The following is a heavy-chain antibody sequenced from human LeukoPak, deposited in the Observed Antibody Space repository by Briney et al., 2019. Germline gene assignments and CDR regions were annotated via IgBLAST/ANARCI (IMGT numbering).Heavy chain of an antibody. CDR3: ARGREYDFWSGYYTTDY. Sequence: PSETLSLTCTVSGGSISSSSYYWGWIRQPPGKGLEWIGNIYYSGSTYYNPSVKSRVTISVDTSKNQFSLKLSSVTAADTAVYYCARGREYDFWSGYYTTDYWGQGTLVTVSS. D-gene: IGHD3-3*01. V-gene: IGHV4-39*07. CDR2: IYYSGST. CDR1: GGSISSSSYY. J-gene: IGHJ4*02.